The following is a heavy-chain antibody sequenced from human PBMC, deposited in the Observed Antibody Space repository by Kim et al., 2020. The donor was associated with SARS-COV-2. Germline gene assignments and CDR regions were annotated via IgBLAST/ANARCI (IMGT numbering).Heavy chain of an antibody. Sequence: GGSLRLSCAASGFTFSSYGMHWVRQAPGKGLEWVAVISYDGSNKYYADSVKGRFTISRDNSKNTLYLQMNSLRAEDTAVYYCAKDPPPYYDFWSGLLDYWGQGTLVTVSS. J-gene: IGHJ4*02. D-gene: IGHD3-3*01. V-gene: IGHV3-30*18. CDR2: ISYDGSNK. CDR3: AKDPPPYYDFWSGLLDY. CDR1: GFTFSSYG.